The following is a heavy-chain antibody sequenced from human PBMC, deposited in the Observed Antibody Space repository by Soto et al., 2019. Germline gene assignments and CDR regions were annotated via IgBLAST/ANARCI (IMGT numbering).Heavy chain of an antibody. CDR1: GYSFTSYW. V-gene: IGHV5-51*01. D-gene: IGHD3-22*01. CDR2: IYPGDSDT. Sequence: PGESLKISCKGSGYSFTSYWIGWVRQMPGKGLEWMGIIYPGDSDTRYSPSFQDQVTISADKSISTAYLQWSSLKASDTAMYYCARRTDSSGYSYYYGMDVWGQGTTVTVSS. J-gene: IGHJ6*02. CDR3: ARRTDSSGYSYYYGMDV.